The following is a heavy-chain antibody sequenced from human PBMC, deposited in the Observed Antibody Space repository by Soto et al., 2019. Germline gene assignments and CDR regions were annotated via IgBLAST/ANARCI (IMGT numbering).Heavy chain of an antibody. CDR3: ARDAIIGPAADQNWFDP. CDR1: GLTFSSYG. V-gene: IGHV3-33*01. D-gene: IGHD2-2*01. CDR2: IWYDGSNK. Sequence: LRLSCAASGLTFSSYGMHWVRQAPGKGLEWVAVIWYDGSNKYYADSVKGRFTISRDNSKNTLYLQMNSLRAEDTAVYYCARDAIIGPAADQNWFDPWGQGTLVTVSS. J-gene: IGHJ5*02.